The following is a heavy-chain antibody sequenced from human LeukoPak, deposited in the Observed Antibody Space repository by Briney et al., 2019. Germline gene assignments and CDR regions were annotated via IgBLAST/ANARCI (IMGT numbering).Heavy chain of an antibody. CDR3: AARDCSTTSCHGGLFDY. V-gene: IGHV3-53*01. CDR2: LYSGGST. CDR1: GLSVSSKY. J-gene: IGHJ4*02. Sequence: GGSLRLSCAASGLSVSSKYINWVRQAPGKGLEWVSILYSGGSTYYADCVQGRFTISRDSSKNTVYLQMNSLRAEDTAVYYCAARDCSTTSCHGGLFDYWGQGTQVTVSS. D-gene: IGHD2-2*01.